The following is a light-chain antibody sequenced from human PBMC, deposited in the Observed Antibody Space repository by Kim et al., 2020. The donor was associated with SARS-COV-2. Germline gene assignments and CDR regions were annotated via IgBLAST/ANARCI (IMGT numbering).Light chain of an antibody. Sequence: DIVMTQSPLSLPVTPGEPASISCRSSQSLLHSNGYTYLDWYLQKPGQSPELLIYLGFNRASGVPDRFSGSGSGTDFTLKISRVEAEDVGVYYCMQTLQTPPYTLGQGTKLEI. CDR3: MQTLQTPPYT. J-gene: IGKJ2*01. V-gene: IGKV2-28*01. CDR1: QSLLHSNGYTY. CDR2: LGF.